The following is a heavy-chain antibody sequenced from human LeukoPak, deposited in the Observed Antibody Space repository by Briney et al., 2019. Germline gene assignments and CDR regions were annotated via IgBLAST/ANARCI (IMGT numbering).Heavy chain of an antibody. CDR3: ARDYCSSTSCLFDY. CDR2: INPNSGDT. CDR1: GYTFTGYH. Sequence: ASVKVSCKASGYTFTGYHMHWVRQAPGQGLEWKGRINPNSGDTNYAQKFQGRVTMTRDTSISTAYMELSRLRSDDTAAYYCARDYCSSTSCLFDYWGQGTLVTVSS. V-gene: IGHV1-2*06. D-gene: IGHD2-2*01. J-gene: IGHJ4*02.